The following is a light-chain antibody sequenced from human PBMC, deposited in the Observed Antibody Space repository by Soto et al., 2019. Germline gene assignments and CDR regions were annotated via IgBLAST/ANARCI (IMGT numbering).Light chain of an antibody. J-gene: IGKJ2*01. CDR2: DAS. CDR1: QSIRSD. CDR3: LQDYDFPYT. Sequence: AIPMTQFPPSLSASVGDRVIITCRASQSIRSDVGWLQQRPGHAPNLLIYDASTLQTGVPSTFTGSGSGAEFTLTINDLQTEDAATYFCLQDYDFPYTFGRGTKLEI. V-gene: IGKV1-6*01.